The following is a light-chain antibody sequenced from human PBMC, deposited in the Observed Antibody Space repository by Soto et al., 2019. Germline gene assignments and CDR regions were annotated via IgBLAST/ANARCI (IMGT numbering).Light chain of an antibody. CDR2: GAS. Sequence: EIVVTQSPKNLSVSPGARATLSCRASQSVGSDLVWYRQKPGQAPRLLIYGASNRATGVPDRFSGSGSGTVFTLTISSVQSDDFAVYYCQQYLDWPRTFGQGTKVDIK. CDR1: QSVGSD. V-gene: IGKV3-15*01. J-gene: IGKJ1*01. CDR3: QQYLDWPRT.